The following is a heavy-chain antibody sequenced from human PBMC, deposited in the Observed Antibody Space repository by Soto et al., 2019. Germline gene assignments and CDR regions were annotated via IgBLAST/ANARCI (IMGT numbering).Heavy chain of an antibody. CDR3: AKRGGVVGGSEHPFCEY. D-gene: IGHD2-15*01. J-gene: IGHJ4*02. CDR1: GFIFSNYG. V-gene: IGHV3-30*18. Sequence: QVQLVESGGGVVQPGKSLRLSCAASGFIFSNYGMHWVRQAPGKGLEWVALISFDGKNRNYADSVKGRFTIYRDNPKNTVYLEMNRLTPEDTAFYYCAKRGGVVGGSEHPFCEYWGQGTLVTVAS. CDR2: ISFDGKNR.